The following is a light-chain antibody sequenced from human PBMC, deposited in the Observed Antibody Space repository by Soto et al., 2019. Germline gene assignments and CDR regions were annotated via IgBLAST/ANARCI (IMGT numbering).Light chain of an antibody. V-gene: IGLV2-14*01. CDR2: DVS. J-gene: IGLJ1*01. CDR1: SSDVGGYNY. CDR3: SSYTSSSTLVV. Sequence: QSALTQPASVSGSPGQSITISCTGTSSDVGGYNYVSWCQQHPGKAPKLMIYDVSNRPSGVSNRFSGSKSGNTASLTISRLQAEDEADYYCSSYTSSSTLVVFGSGTKLTVL.